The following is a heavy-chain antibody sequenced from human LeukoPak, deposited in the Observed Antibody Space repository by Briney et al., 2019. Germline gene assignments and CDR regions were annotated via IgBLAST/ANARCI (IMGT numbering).Heavy chain of an antibody. CDR2: INHSGST. Sequence: SETLSLTRAVYGGSFSGYYWSWIPHPPGKGLEWIGEINHSGSTNYNPTLKSRVTISVDTSKNQFSLKLSSVTAADTAVYYCARGNSNYYYMDVWGKGTTVTVSS. J-gene: IGHJ6*03. V-gene: IGHV4-34*01. CDR1: GGSFSGYY. CDR3: ARGNSNYYYMDV. D-gene: IGHD4-11*01.